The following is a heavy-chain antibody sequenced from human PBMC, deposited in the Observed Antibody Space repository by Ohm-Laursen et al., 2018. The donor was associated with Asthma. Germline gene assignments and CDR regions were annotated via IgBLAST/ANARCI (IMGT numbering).Heavy chain of an antibody. CDR2: ISYDGSNK. J-gene: IGHJ4*02. V-gene: IGHV3-30*18. CDR3: AKGVGGGYFDY. Sequence: SLRLSCSAPGFTFSSYGMHWVRQAPGKGLEWVAVISYDGSNKYYADSVKGRFTISRDNSKNTLYLQMNSLRAEDTAVYYCAKGVGGGYFDYWGQGTLVTVSS. D-gene: IGHD2-15*01. CDR1: GFTFSSYG.